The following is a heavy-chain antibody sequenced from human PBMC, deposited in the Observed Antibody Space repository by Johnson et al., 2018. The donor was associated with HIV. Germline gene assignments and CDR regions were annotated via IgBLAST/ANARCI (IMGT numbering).Heavy chain of an antibody. V-gene: IGHV3-66*02. J-gene: IGHJ3*01. Sequence: EVQLVESGGGLVKPGGSLRLSCVVSGFTVSSYYMSWVRQAPGKGLEWVSIVFSGDNTYYADSVKGRFTISRDNSKNTLYLQMNSLRPEDTAVYYCARDAYYGSGSYSQRNTFDVWGQGTMVAVSS. D-gene: IGHD3-10*01. CDR1: GFTVSSYY. CDR3: ARDAYYGSGSYSQRNTFDV. CDR2: VFSGDNT.